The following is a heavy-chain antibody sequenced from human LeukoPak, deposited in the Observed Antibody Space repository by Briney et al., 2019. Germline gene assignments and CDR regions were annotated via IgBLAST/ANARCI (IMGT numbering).Heavy chain of an antibody. CDR2: ISYDGSNK. CDR1: GFTFSSYA. D-gene: IGHD2-15*01. CDR3: ARSSSSSDAFDI. V-gene: IGHV3-30-3*01. Sequence: PGGSLRLSCAASGFTFSSYAMHWVRQAPGKGLEWVAVISYDGSNKYYADSVKGRFTISRDNSKNTLYLQMNSLRAEDTVVYYCARSSSSSDAFDIWGQGTMVTVSS. J-gene: IGHJ3*02.